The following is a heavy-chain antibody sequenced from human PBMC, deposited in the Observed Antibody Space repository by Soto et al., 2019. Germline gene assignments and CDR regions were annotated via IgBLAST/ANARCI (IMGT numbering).Heavy chain of an antibody. V-gene: IGHV3-21*04. Sequence: EVQLVESGGGLVKPGGSLRLSCAASGFTFSSYSMNWVRQAPGKGLEWVSSISSSGSTIYYADSVKGRFTISRDNAKNSLYLQMNSLRAEDTAVYYCARVGTRVVAATLYFDYWGQGTLVTVSS. D-gene: IGHD2-15*01. J-gene: IGHJ4*02. CDR3: ARVGTRVVAATLYFDY. CDR1: GFTFSSYS. CDR2: ISSSGSTI.